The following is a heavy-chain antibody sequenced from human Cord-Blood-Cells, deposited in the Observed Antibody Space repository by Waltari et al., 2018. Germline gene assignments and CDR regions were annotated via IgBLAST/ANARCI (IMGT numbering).Heavy chain of an antibody. J-gene: IGHJ4*02. CDR1: GGSISSSSYY. Sequence: QLQLQESGPGLVKPSETLSLTCTVSGGSISSSSYYWGWIRQPPGKGLAWIGSIYYSGSTNYNPSLKSRVTISVDTSKNQFSLKLSSVTAADTAVYYCARHTPDLVGATDYSFDYWGQGTLVTVSS. V-gene: IGHV4-39*07. CDR2: IYYSGST. CDR3: ARHTPDLVGATDYSFDY. D-gene: IGHD1-26*01.